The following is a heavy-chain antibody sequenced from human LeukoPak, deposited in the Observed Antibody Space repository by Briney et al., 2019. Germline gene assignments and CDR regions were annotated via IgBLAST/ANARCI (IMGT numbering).Heavy chain of an antibody. D-gene: IGHD2-2*02. CDR2: INHSGST. J-gene: IGHJ6*02. Sequence: PSETLSLTCAVYGGSFSGYYWSWIRQPPGKGLEWIGEINHSGSTNYNPSLKSRVTISVDTSKSQFSLKLSSVTAADTAVYYCARVPCSSTSCYTETYYYYYYGMDVWGQGTTVTVSS. CDR1: GGSFSGYY. CDR3: ARVPCSSTSCYTETYYYYYYGMDV. V-gene: IGHV4-34*01.